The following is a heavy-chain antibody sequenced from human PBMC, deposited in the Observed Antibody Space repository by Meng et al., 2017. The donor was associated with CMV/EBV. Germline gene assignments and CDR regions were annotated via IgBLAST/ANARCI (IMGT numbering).Heavy chain of an antibody. CDR3: ARGRLAGNAGWFDP. CDR2: IIPIFGTA. V-gene: IGHV1-69*12. J-gene: IGHJ5*02. Sequence: QVQLVQPGAEVKNPGSSVKFYVKASGGTFSSYAISWVRQAPGQGLEWMGGIIPIFGTANYAQKFQGRVTITADESTSTAYMELRSLRSEDTAVYYCARGRLAGNAGWFDPWGQGNLVTVSS. D-gene: IGHD5-12*01. CDR1: GGTFSSYA.